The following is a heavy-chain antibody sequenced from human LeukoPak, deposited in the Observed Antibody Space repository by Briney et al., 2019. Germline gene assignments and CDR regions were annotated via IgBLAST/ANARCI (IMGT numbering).Heavy chain of an antibody. V-gene: IGHV4-59*01. D-gene: IGHD6-6*01. J-gene: IGHJ4*02. CDR3: ARQSSSSFAPIDY. Sequence: SETLSLTCTVSGGSISSYYWSWIRQPPGKGLEWIGYIYYSGSTNYNPSLNSRVTISVDTSKNQFSLKLSSVTAADTAVYYCARQSSSSFAPIDYWGQATLVTVSS. CDR1: GGSISSYY. CDR2: IYYSGST.